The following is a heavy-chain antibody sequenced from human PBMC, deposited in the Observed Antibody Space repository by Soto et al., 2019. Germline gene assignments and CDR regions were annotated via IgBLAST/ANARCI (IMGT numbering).Heavy chain of an antibody. V-gene: IGHV3-53*01. D-gene: IGHD3-16*02. Sequence: GGSLRLSCAASGFTVSSMYLSWVRQAPGKGLEWVSVIFVGYDPYYADSVKGRFTISRDSSENTVYLQMDSLRADDTAMYYCARLMGRSYSFRHHYALDVWGQGTSVTVSS. J-gene: IGHJ6*02. CDR2: IFVGYDP. CDR3: ARLMGRSYSFRHHYALDV. CDR1: GFTVSSMY.